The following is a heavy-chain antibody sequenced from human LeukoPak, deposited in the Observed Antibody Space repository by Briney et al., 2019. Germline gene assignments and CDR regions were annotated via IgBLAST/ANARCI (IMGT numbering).Heavy chain of an antibody. CDR3: AREGGPYRPLDY. J-gene: IGHJ4*02. CDR2: VNLQGST. V-gene: IGHV4-4*02. Sequence: SETLSLTCGVSGGSITSTNYWTWVRQPPGKGLKWIGEVNLQGSTNYNPSLMGRVAISVDTSENHISLQLTSVTAADTAVYYCAREGGPYRPLDYSGQGALVTVSS. CDR1: GGSITSTNY.